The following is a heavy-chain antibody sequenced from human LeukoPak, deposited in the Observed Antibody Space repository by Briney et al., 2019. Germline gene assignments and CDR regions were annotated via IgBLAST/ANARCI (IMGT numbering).Heavy chain of an antibody. CDR1: GFIFSSYS. V-gene: IGHV3-21*01. CDR2: ISSSSYI. Sequence: GGSLRLSCAASGFIFSSYSMNWVRQAPGKGLEWVSSISSSSYIYYADSVKGRFTISRDNAKNSLYLQMNSLGADDTAVYYCARDPSYCGGDCYSDYWGQGTLVTVSS. CDR3: ARDPSYCGGDCYSDY. D-gene: IGHD2-21*02. J-gene: IGHJ4*02.